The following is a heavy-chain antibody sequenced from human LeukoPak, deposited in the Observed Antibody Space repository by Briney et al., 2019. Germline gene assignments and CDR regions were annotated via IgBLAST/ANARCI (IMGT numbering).Heavy chain of an antibody. CDR1: GGTFSSYA. J-gene: IGHJ5*02. CDR3: ANPRSQLLSEWFDP. V-gene: IGHV1-69*05. CDR2: IIPIFGTA. Sequence: ASVKVSCKASGGTFSSYAISWVRQAPGQGLEWMGRIIPIFGTANYAQKFQGRVTITTDESTSTAYMELSSLRSEDTAVYYCANPRSQLLSEWFDPWGQGTLVTVSS. D-gene: IGHD2-2*01.